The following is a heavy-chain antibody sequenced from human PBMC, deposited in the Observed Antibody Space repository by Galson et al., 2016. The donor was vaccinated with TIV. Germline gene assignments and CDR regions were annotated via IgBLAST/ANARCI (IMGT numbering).Heavy chain of an antibody. Sequence: ETLSLTCKVSGGSITFGDYYWSWIRQRPGKGLEWTGYIFNSGTTYYNPSLKSRVTISVDTSKNQLFLKLSSVTAADTAVYYCARKRTIFGIVRGYYFDYWGQGTLVTVSS. J-gene: IGHJ4*02. CDR3: ARKRTIFGIVRGYYFDY. D-gene: IGHD2/OR15-2a*01. V-gene: IGHV4-61*08. CDR2: IFNSGTT. CDR1: GGSITFGDYY.